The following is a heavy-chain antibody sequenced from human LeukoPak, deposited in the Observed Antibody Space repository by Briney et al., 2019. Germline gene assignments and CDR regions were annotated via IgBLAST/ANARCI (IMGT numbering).Heavy chain of an antibody. CDR1: GYTFTGYY. V-gene: IGHV1-2*02. CDR2: INPNSGDT. Sequence: ASVTVSSKASGYTFTGYYMHWVRQAPGQGLEWMGWINPNSGDTNYAQKFQGRVTMTRDTSISTAYMELSRLRSDDTAVYYCARGTGERETYFDYWGQGTLVTVSS. D-gene: IGHD1-1*01. CDR3: ARGTGERETYFDY. J-gene: IGHJ4*02.